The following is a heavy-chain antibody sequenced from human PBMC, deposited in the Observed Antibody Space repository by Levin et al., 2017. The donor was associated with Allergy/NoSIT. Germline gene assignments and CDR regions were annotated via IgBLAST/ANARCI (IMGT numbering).Heavy chain of an antibody. CDR2: IRGSGGST. J-gene: IGHJ4*02. D-gene: IGHD3-3*01. Sequence: GGSLRLSCAASGFTFSNYAMSWVRQTPGKGLEWVSFIRGSGGSTHYADSVPGRFPISRDNSKHMLYLQMNSLRGEDTAVYFCAKNYDFWSGPFEYWGQGTLVNVSS. CDR1: GFTFSNYA. CDR3: AKNYDFWSGPFEY. V-gene: IGHV3-23*01.